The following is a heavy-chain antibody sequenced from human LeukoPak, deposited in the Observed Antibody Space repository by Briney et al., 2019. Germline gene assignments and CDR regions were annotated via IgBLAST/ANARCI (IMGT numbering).Heavy chain of an antibody. CDR3: ARSTITMVRGVIQYYFDY. CDR1: GGSFSGYY. Sequence: SETLSLTCAVYGGSFSGYYWSWIRQPPGKGLEWIGEIDHSGSANYNPSLKSRVTISVDTSKNQFSLKLSSVTAADTAVYYCARSTITMVRGVIQYYFDYWGQGTLVTVSS. J-gene: IGHJ4*02. D-gene: IGHD3-10*01. V-gene: IGHV4-34*01. CDR2: IDHSGSA.